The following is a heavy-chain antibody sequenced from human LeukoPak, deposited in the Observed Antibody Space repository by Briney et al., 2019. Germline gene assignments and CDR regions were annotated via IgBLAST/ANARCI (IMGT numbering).Heavy chain of an antibody. CDR3: AKKGSSSLTGGWYFDL. J-gene: IGHJ2*01. Sequence: PGGSLRLSCAASGFTFSSYGMHWVRQAPGKGLEWVAFIRYDGSNKYYADSVKGRFTISRDNSKNTLYLQMNSLRAEDTAVYYCAKKGSSSLTGGWYFDLWGRGTLVTVSS. CDR2: IRYDGSNK. V-gene: IGHV3-30*02. CDR1: GFTFSSYG. D-gene: IGHD6-6*01.